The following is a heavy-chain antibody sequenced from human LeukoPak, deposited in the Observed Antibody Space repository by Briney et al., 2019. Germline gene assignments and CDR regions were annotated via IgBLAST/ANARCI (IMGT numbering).Heavy chain of an antibody. CDR1: GGSISSYY. CDR2: IYYSGST. CDR3: AREGARYSFDY. Sequence: PSETLSLTCTVSGGSISSYYWSWIRQPPGKGLEWMGYIYYSGSTNYNPSLKSRVTISVDTSKNQFSLKLSSVTAADTAVYYCAREGARYSFDYWGQGTLVTVSS. V-gene: IGHV4-59*01. D-gene: IGHD3-9*01. J-gene: IGHJ4*02.